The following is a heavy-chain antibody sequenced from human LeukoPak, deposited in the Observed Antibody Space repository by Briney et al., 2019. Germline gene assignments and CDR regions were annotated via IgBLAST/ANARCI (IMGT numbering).Heavy chain of an antibody. V-gene: IGHV1-69*13. CDR3: ATSGYCSSTSCYVYYYYGMDV. Sequence: ASVKVSCKASGGTFGSYAISWVRQAPGQGLEWMGGIIPIFGTANYAQKFQGRVTITADESTSTAYMELSSLRSEDTAVYYCATSGYCSSTSCYVYYYYGMDVWGQGTTVTVSS. D-gene: IGHD2-2*01. J-gene: IGHJ6*02. CDR2: IIPIFGTA. CDR1: GGTFGSYA.